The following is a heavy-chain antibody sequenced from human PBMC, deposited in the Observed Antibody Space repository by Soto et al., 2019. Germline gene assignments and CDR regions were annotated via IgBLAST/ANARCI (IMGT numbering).Heavy chain of an antibody. CDR2: ISSSSSYI. CDR1: GFTFSSYS. D-gene: IGHD6-19*01. Sequence: EVQLVASGGGLVKPGGSLRLSCAASGFTFSSYSMHWVRQAPAKGLELVSSISSSSSYIYYADSVKGRCTITRANAKHTLSLQLKSLRAEDTAAYDCARDQVAGTRYLDLWGLCTLVTVAS. J-gene: IGHJ2*01. V-gene: IGHV3-21*01. CDR3: ARDQVAGTRYLDL.